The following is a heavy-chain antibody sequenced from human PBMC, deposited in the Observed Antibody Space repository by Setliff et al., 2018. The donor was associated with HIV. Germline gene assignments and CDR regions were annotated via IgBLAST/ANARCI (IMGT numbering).Heavy chain of an antibody. D-gene: IGHD3-10*01. J-gene: IGHJ3*02. CDR3: ARDPAFGAFDI. CDR1: GFTFSSYW. CDR2: IKYDGSEK. V-gene: IGHV3-7*03. Sequence: GGSLRLSCAASGFTFSSYWMSWVRQAPGKGLEWVANIKYDGSEKGYADSVKGRFSISRDNAKNSLYLQMSSLRTEDTAVYFCARDPAFGAFDIWGQGTMVTVSS.